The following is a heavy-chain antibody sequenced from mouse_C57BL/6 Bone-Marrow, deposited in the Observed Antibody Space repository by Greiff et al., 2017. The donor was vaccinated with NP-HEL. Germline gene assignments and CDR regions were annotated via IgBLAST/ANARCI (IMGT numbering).Heavy chain of an antibody. CDR3: TRTGLYYGSSLYYFDY. CDR2: IDPATGCT. Sequence: QVQLQQPGAELVRPGASVTLSCKASGYTFTDYEMHWVKQTPVHGLEWIGAIDPATGCTAYNQKFKGKAILTADTSSSTAYMELSSLPSEDSAVYYGTRTGLYYGSSLYYFDYWGQGTTLTVSS. CDR1: GYTFTDYE. V-gene: IGHV1-15*01. D-gene: IGHD1-1*01. J-gene: IGHJ2*01.